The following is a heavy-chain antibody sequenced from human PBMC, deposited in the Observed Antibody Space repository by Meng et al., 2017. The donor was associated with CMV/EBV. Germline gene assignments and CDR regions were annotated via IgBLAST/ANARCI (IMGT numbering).Heavy chain of an antibody. V-gene: IGHV3-33*01. CDR3: ARLYLLLGFDY. Sequence: GGSLRLSCAASGFTFSSYGMHWVRQAPGKGLEWVAVIWYDGSNKYYADSVKGRFTISRDNAKNSLYLQMNSLRAEDTAVYYCARLYLLLGFDYWGQGTLVTVSS. J-gene: IGHJ4*02. CDR1: GFTFSSYG. D-gene: IGHD2-2*02. CDR2: IWYDGSNK.